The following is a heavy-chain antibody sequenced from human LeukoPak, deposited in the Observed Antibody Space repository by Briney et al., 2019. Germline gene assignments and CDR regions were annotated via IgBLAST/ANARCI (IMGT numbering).Heavy chain of an antibody. CDR2: ISSSSSTI. Sequence: GGSLRLSCAASGFTFSSYSMNWVRQAPGKGLEWVSYISSSSSTIYYADPVKGRFTISRDNAKNSLYLQTNSLRAEDTAVYYCARNYDFWSGFPNFDYWGQGTLVTVSS. CDR1: GFTFSSYS. CDR3: ARNYDFWSGFPNFDY. J-gene: IGHJ4*02. D-gene: IGHD3-3*01. V-gene: IGHV3-48*01.